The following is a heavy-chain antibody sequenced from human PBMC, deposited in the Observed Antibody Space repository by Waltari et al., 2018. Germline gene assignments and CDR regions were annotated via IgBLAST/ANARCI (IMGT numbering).Heavy chain of an antibody. V-gene: IGHV1-18*04. J-gene: IGHJ5*02. CDR1: GYTFSNYH. D-gene: IGHD2-15*01. Sequence: QVQLVQSGIEVKKPGASVKVSCKTSGYTFSNYHVTWVRPAPGPGPDGMGAIGGTNVAPILDKTSKVRSTRTPNNPTTTGSRGWRTLGSDDRAGFYGGGGGVDYCSGGSCPSNWLDPWGQGTLVTVSS. CDR2: IGGTNVAP. CDR3: GGGGVDYCSGGSCPSNWLDP.